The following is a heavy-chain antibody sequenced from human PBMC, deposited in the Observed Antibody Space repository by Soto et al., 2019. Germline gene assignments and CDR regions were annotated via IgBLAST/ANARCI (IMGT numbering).Heavy chain of an antibody. Sequence: QLQLQESGPGLVKPSETLSLTCTVSGGSISSSSYYWGWIRQPPGKGLEWIGSIYYSGSTYYNPSLKSRVTISVDTSKNQFSLKLSSVTAADTAVYYCARLERARGSGRMRTFDIWGQGTMVTVSS. V-gene: IGHV4-39*01. D-gene: IGHD3-10*01. CDR3: ARLERARGSGRMRTFDI. CDR1: GGSISSSSYY. CDR2: IYYSGST. J-gene: IGHJ3*02.